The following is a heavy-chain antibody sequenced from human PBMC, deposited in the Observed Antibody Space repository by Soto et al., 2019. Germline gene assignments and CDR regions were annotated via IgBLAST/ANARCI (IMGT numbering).Heavy chain of an antibody. Sequence: VQLVESGGGVVQPGRSLRLSCAASGFTFSSYGMHWVRQAPGKGLEWVAVIWYDGSNKYYADSVKGRFTISRDNSKNTLYLQMNSLRAEDTAVYYCARDADPSYYDFWSGYFDYWGQGTLVTVSS. J-gene: IGHJ4*02. CDR2: IWYDGSNK. D-gene: IGHD3-3*01. CDR1: GFTFSSYG. CDR3: ARDADPSYYDFWSGYFDY. V-gene: IGHV3-33*01.